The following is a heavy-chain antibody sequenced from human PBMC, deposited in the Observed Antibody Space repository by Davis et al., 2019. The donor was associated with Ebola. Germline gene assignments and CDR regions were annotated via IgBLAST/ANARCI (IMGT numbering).Heavy chain of an antibody. J-gene: IGHJ4*02. CDR2: IYYSGST. D-gene: IGHD2-15*01. Sequence: SETLSLTCTVSGGSISSSSYYWGWIRQPPGKGLEWIGSIYYSGSTDYNPSLKSRVTISVDTSKTQFSLKLTSVTAADTAVYYCARESLYCSGNRCYSDLIYFDYWGQGTLVTVSS. CDR3: ARESLYCSGNRCYSDLIYFDY. CDR1: GGSISSSSYY. V-gene: IGHV4-39*07.